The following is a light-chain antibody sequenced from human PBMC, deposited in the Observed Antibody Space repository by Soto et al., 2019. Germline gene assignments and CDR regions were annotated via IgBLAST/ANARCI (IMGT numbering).Light chain of an antibody. J-gene: IGKJ1*01. CDR2: GAS. Sequence: ETVMTQSPATLSVSPGERAALSCRASQSVSSNLAWYQQKAGQAPRLLIYGASTRATGIPARFSGSGSGTDFTLTISSLQSEDFAVYYCQQYNNWPSWTFGQGTKVDIK. CDR3: QQYNNWPSWT. V-gene: IGKV3-15*01. CDR1: QSVSSN.